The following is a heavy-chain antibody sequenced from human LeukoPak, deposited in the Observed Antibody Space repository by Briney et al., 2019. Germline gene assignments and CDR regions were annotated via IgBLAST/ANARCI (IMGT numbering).Heavy chain of an antibody. Sequence: GGSLRLSCAASGFTFSTYGMHWVRQAPGKGLEWVAVIWYDGSTKYYADSVKGRLTISRDNSKNTLYLQMNSLRAEDTAIYYCARWRGRGSSSDYFDYWGQGTRVTVSS. CDR1: GFTFSTYG. CDR3: ARWRGRGSSSDYFDY. D-gene: IGHD6-6*01. CDR2: IWYDGSTK. J-gene: IGHJ4*02. V-gene: IGHV3-33*01.